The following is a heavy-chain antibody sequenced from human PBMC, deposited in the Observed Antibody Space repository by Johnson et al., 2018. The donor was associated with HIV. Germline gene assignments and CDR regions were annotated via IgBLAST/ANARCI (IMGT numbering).Heavy chain of an antibody. J-gene: IGHJ3*02. Sequence: VQLVESGGGLVQPGGSLRLSCAASGFTFSSYGMHWVRQAPGKGLEWVANIDQDGNDDYYVDSLEGRFTISRDNAKKTLYLQMDNLRTEDTAIYYCAREVEITMVQGVIIGDAFDIWGQGTMVTVSS. CDR1: GFTFSSYG. CDR2: IDQDGNDD. D-gene: IGHD3-10*01. CDR3: AREVEITMVQGVIIGDAFDI. V-gene: IGHV3-7*03.